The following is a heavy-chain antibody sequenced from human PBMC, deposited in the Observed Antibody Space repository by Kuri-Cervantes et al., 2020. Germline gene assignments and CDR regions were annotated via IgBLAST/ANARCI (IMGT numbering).Heavy chain of an antibody. V-gene: IGHV3-66*03. D-gene: IGHD3-10*01. CDR3: ARSKLLWFGTFNY. Sequence: AGSLRLSCAASGFTVSSNYMSWVRQAPGKGLEWVSVIYSCGSTYYADSVKGRFTISRDNSKNTLYLQMNSLRAEDTAVYYCARSKLLWFGTFNYWGQETLVTVSS. CDR1: GFTVSSNY. CDR2: IYSCGST. J-gene: IGHJ4*02.